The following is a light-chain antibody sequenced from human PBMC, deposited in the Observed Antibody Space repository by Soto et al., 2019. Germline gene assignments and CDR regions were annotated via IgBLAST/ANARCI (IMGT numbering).Light chain of an antibody. CDR2: AAS. V-gene: IGKV1-27*01. CDR3: QNLDSAAFT. Sequence: DIQMTQSPPSLSASVGDRVTITCRASQDISNYLAWYQQRPGKVPRLLIYAASTLQSGVPSRFSGSGSGTDFTLTISNLLPEDAATYYCQNLDSAAFTFGPGTKVDIK. CDR1: QDISNY. J-gene: IGKJ3*01.